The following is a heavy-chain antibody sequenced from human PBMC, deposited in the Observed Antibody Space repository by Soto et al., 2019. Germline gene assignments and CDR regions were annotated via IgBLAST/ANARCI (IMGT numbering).Heavy chain of an antibody. Sequence: EVQLLEAGGALVQPGGSLRLSCAASGFTFSSYALSWVRQAPGTGLEWVSSISASGDSTHNADSVKGRFAISRDNSKNTLDLQLNSLTADDTAVYYCAKGGLYNSSWYEGYWGQGTLVTVSS. CDR3: AKGGLYNSSWYEGY. J-gene: IGHJ4*02. CDR1: GFTFSSYA. V-gene: IGHV3-23*01. CDR2: ISASGDST. D-gene: IGHD6-13*01.